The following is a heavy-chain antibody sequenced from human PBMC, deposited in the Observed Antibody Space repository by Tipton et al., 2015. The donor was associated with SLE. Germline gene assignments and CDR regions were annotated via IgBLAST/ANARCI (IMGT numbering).Heavy chain of an antibody. J-gene: IGHJ4*02. CDR1: GGPFSGYY. V-gene: IGHV4-34*01. Sequence: LRLSCAVYGGPFSGYYWSWIRQPPGKGLEWIGEINHSGSTNYNPSLKSRVTISVDTSKNQFSLKLSSVTAADTAVYYCARGILEWSDYWGQGTLVTVSS. D-gene: IGHD3-3*01. CDR2: INHSGST. CDR3: ARGILEWSDY.